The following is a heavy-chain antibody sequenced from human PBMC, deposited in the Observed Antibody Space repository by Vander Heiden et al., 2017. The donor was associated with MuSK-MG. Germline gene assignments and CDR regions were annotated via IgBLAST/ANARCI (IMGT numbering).Heavy chain of an antibody. CDR2: MNPNSGNT. J-gene: IGHJ6*03. CDR1: GYTFTSYD. V-gene: IGHV1-8*01. D-gene: IGHD3-3*01. CDR3: ARVGGDFWNGYFYYYYYYYMDV. Sequence: QVQLVQSGAEVKKPGASVKVSCKASGYTFTSYDINWVRQATGQGLEWMGWMNPNSGNTGYAQKFQGRVTMTRNTSISTAYMELSSLRSEDTAVYYCARVGGDFWNGYFYYYYYYYMDVWGKGTTVTVSS.